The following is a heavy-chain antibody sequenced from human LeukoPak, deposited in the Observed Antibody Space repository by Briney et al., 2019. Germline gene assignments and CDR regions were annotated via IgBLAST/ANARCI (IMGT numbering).Heavy chain of an antibody. D-gene: IGHD6-19*01. CDR2: IYYSGST. V-gene: IGHV4-59*01. J-gene: IGHJ4*02. CDR1: GGSISSYY. Sequence: SETLSLTCTVSGGSISSYYWSWIRQPPGKGLEWIGYIYYSGSTNYNPSLKSRVTISVDTSKNQFSLKLSSATAADTAVYYCARDSSGWYADWGQGTLVTVSS. CDR3: ARDSSGWYAD.